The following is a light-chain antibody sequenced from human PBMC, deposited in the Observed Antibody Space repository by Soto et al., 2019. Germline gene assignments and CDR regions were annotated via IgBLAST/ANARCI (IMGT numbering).Light chain of an antibody. CDR1: SSDVGGYNY. Sequence: QSALTQPASVSGSPGQSITISCTGTSSDVGGYNYVSWYQQHPGKAPKLMIYDVSNRPSGVSNRFSGSKSGNTASLTISGLQTEDDVDYYCSSYTSSSTLVFGTGTKFTV. CDR3: SSYTSSSTLV. V-gene: IGLV2-14*01. CDR2: DVS. J-gene: IGLJ1*01.